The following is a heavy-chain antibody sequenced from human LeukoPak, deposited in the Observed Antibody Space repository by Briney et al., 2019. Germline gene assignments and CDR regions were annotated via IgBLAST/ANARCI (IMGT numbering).Heavy chain of an antibody. CDR2: IYYSGGT. V-gene: IGHV4-59*01. CDR3: ARGATVVVPAAFPYNWFDP. CDR1: GGSISSYY. J-gene: IGHJ5*02. Sequence: SETLSLTCTVSGGSISSYYWSWIRQPPGKGLEWIGYIYYSGGTNYNPSLKSRVTISVDTSKNQFSLKLSSVTAADTAVYYCARGATVVVPAAFPYNWFDPWGQGTLVTVSS. D-gene: IGHD2-2*01.